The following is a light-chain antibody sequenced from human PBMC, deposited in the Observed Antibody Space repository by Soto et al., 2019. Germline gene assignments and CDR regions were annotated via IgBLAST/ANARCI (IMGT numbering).Light chain of an antibody. V-gene: IGLV2-14*03. CDR1: SSDVGDSNF. CDR2: DVA. CDR3: VSYTSSTTYV. Sequence: QSVLTQPAFVSDSPGQSITISVTGTSSDVGDSNFVSWYQQHPGKPPKLIIYDVANRPSGVSNRFSGSKSGSTASLIISRLQTEDEADYYCVSYTSSTTYVFGTGTKVTVL. J-gene: IGLJ1*01.